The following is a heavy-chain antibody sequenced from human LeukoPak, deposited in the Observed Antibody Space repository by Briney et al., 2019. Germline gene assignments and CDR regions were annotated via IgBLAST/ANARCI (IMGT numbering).Heavy chain of an antibody. V-gene: IGHV3-7*01. CDR1: GFTFNSYS. CDR3: ARIGYSSSSIDY. CDR2: IKQDGSQI. D-gene: IGHD6-6*01. Sequence: GGSLRLSCAASGFTFNSYSMSWVRQAPGKGLEWVANIKQDGSQIYYVDSVKGRFTISRDNAKNSVYLQMTSLRDEDTAVFYCARIGYSSSSIDYWGQGTPVTVSS. J-gene: IGHJ4*02.